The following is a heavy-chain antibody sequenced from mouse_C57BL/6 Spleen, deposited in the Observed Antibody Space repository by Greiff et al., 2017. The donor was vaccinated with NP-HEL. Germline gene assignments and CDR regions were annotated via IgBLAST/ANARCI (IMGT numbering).Heavy chain of an antibody. J-gene: IGHJ2*03. Sequence: VQPPQSGAELVKPGASVKLSCKASGYTFTSYWMHWVKQRPGQGLEWIGMIHPTSGSTNYNEKFKSKATLTVDKSSSTAYMQLSSLTSEDSAGYYGAGLPRDYFDYWGQGTSLTV. CDR3: AGLPRDYFDY. V-gene: IGHV1-64*01. CDR2: IHPTSGST. CDR1: GYTFTSYW. D-gene: IGHD3-3*01.